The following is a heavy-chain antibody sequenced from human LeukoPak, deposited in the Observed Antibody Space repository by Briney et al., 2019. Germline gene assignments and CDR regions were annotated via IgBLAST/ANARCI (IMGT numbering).Heavy chain of an antibody. CDR2: INHSGST. D-gene: IGHD5-24*01. V-gene: IGHV4-30-4*01. CDR3: ARYRRWLHKKPSPHFDY. CDR1: GGSISSGDYY. Sequence: SQTLSLTCTVSGGSISSGDYYWSWIRQPPGKGLEWIGEINHSGSTNYNPSLKSRVTISVDTSKNQFSLKLSSVTAADTAVYYCARYRRWLHKKPSPHFDYWGQGTLVTVSS. J-gene: IGHJ4*02.